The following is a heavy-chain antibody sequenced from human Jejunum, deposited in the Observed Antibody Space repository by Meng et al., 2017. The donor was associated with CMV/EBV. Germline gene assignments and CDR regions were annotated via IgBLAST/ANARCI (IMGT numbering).Heavy chain of an antibody. V-gene: IGHV2-5*01. D-gene: IGHD6-13*01. CDR2: LYWNDDK. CDR1: FSLSTSGVG. J-gene: IGHJ5*02. Sequence: FSLSTSGVGVGWIRQPPGKALEWLALLYWNDDKRYSPSLKSRLTITKDTSKNQVVLTMTNMDPVDTATYYCAHRLRAAAGQNWFDPWGQGTLVTVSS. CDR3: AHRLRAAAGQNWFDP.